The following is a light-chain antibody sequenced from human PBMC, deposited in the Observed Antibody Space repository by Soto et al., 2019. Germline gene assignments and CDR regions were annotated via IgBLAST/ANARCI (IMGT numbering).Light chain of an antibody. CDR3: QQCACSPLT. J-gene: IGKJ1*01. Sequence: EIVLTQSPGTLSLSPGERATLSCRASQSVGNDYLAWYQQKPGQAPRLLIDDASNRAAGIPDRFSGSGSGTDFTLTISRLEPEDFAVYYCQQCACSPLTVGQGTRVDIK. CDR1: QSVGNDY. V-gene: IGKV3-20*01. CDR2: DAS.